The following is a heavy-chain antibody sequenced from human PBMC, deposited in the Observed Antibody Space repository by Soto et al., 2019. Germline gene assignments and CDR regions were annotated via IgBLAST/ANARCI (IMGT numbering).Heavy chain of an antibody. CDR2: IYHRGST. CDR3: ASRRNYYDSSGYSESVDY. CDR1: GGSIISIHW. J-gene: IGHJ4*01. V-gene: IGHV4-4*02. D-gene: IGHD3-22*01. Sequence: SETLSLTCAVSGGSIISIHWCSLVRHPPGKGLEWIGEIYHRGSTNYKRYLKSRVTISVDKSKNQFSLKLSAVTAADTAVYYCASRRNYYDSSGYSESVDYWGQGTLVTVSS.